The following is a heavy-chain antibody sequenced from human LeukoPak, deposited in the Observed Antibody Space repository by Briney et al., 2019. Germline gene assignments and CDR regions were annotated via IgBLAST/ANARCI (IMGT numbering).Heavy chain of an antibody. V-gene: IGHV4-59*01. CDR1: GGSFSGYD. J-gene: IGHJ4*02. CDR3: ARALTGTLNFDY. Sequence: SETLSLTCAVYGGSFSGYDWSWIRQPPGKGLEWIGYIYYSGSTNYNPSLKSRVTISVDTSKNQFSLKLSSVTAADTAVYYCARALTGTLNFDYWGQGTLVTVSS. D-gene: IGHD1-7*01. CDR2: IYYSGST.